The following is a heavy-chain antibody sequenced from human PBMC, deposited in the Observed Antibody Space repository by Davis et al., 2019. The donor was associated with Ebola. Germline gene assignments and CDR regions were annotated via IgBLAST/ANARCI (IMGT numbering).Heavy chain of an antibody. V-gene: IGHV3-33*01. Sequence: PGGSLRLSCAASGFTFSSYGMHWVRQAPGKGLEWVAVIWYDGSNKYYADSVKGRFTISRDNSKNTLYLQMNSLRAEDTAVYYCARCRDGYIQRYWYFDLWGRGTLVTVSS. CDR1: GFTFSSYG. J-gene: IGHJ2*01. D-gene: IGHD5-24*01. CDR3: ARCRDGYIQRYWYFDL. CDR2: IWYDGSNK.